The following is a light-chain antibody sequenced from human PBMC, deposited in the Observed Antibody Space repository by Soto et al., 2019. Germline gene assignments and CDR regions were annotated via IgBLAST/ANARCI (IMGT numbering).Light chain of an antibody. CDR3: QQYDTSPLT. CDR2: GAS. CDR1: QSLSSSY. J-gene: IGKJ4*01. Sequence: EIVLNQSPGTLSLSKGERATLSCRASQSLSSSYLAWYQQKPGQAPRLLIYGASSRATGIPDRFSGSGSGTDFTLTISRLEPEDFAVYHCQQYDTSPLTFGGGTKV. V-gene: IGKV3-20*01.